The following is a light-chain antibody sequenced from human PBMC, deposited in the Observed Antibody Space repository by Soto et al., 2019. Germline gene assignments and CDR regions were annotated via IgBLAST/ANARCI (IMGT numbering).Light chain of an antibody. V-gene: IGKV1-5*01. CDR1: QSISSW. J-gene: IGKJ1*01. CDR3: QQYENYWT. Sequence: DNKMTQSPATLSASIGDRVTITCRASQSISSWLAWYQQKPGKAPKLLIYDASSLETGVPSRFSASGSGTDFTLTISSLQPGDFATYYCQQYENYWTFGQGTKVDIK. CDR2: DAS.